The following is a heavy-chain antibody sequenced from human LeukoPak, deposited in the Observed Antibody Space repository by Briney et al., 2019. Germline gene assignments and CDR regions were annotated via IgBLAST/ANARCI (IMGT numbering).Heavy chain of an antibody. J-gene: IGHJ4*02. D-gene: IGHD4-11*01. Sequence: ASVKVSCKVSGYTLTELSMHWVRQAPGKGLEWMGGFDPEDGETIYAQKFQGRVTMTEDTSTDTAYMELSSLRSEDTAVYYYATASDYSNYGSFDYWGQGTLVTVSS. CDR3: ATASDYSNYGSFDY. CDR2: FDPEDGET. CDR1: GYTLTELS. V-gene: IGHV1-24*01.